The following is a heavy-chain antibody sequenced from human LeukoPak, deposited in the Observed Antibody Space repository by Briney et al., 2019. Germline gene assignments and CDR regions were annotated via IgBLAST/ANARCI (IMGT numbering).Heavy chain of an antibody. D-gene: IGHD1-26*01. CDR2: INHSGST. J-gene: IGHJ3*02. CDR1: GGSFSGYY. CDR3: ARHDKWELLLGAFDI. V-gene: IGHV4-34*01. Sequence: PSETLSLTCAVYGGSFSGYYWSWIRQPPGKGLEWIGEINHSGSTNYNPSLKSRVTISVDTSKNQFSLKLSSVTAADTAVYYCARHDKWELLLGAFDIWGQGTMVTVS.